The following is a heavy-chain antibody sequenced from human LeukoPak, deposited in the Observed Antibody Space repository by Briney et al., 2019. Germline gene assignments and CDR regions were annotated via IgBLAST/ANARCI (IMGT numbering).Heavy chain of an antibody. Sequence: ASVKVSCKASGYTFTSYYMHWVRQAPGQGLEWMGWINPNSGGTNYAQKFQGRVTMTRDTSISTAYMELSRLRSDDTAVYYCARYYYDSSGYYPAADYWGQGTLVTVSS. J-gene: IGHJ4*02. CDR2: INPNSGGT. CDR3: ARYYYDSSGYYPAADY. D-gene: IGHD3-22*01. V-gene: IGHV1-2*02. CDR1: GYTFTSYY.